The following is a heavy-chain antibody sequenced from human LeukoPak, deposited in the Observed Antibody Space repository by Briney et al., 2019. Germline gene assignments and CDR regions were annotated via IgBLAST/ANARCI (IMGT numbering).Heavy chain of an antibody. CDR2: ISWDGGST. D-gene: IGHD6-19*01. J-gene: IGHJ4*02. Sequence: PGGSLRLSCAASGFTFDDYTMHWVRQAPGKGLEWVSLISWDGGSTYYADSVKGRFTISRDNAKNSLYLQMNSLRAEDTAVYYCARDRQWLVEGRGYYFDYWGQGTLVTVSS. CDR1: GFTFDDYT. CDR3: ARDRQWLVEGRGYYFDY. V-gene: IGHV3-43*01.